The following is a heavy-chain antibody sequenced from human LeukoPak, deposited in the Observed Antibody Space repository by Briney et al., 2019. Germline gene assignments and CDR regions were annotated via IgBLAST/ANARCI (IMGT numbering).Heavy chain of an antibody. V-gene: IGHV3-48*03. Sequence: GGSLRLSCAASGFTFSSYEMNWVRQAPGKGLELVSYISSSGSTIYYADSVKGRFTISRDNSKNTLYLQMNSLRAEDTAVYYCARDVNIHYMDVWGKGTTVTVSS. J-gene: IGHJ6*03. CDR1: GFTFSSYE. CDR3: ARDVNIHYMDV. CDR2: ISSSGSTI. D-gene: IGHD2/OR15-2a*01.